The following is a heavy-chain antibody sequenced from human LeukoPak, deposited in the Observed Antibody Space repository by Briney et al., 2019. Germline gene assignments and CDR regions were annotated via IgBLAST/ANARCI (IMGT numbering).Heavy chain of an antibody. CDR1: GFTFSSYE. CDR2: ISSFGSTI. J-gene: IGHJ4*02. D-gene: IGHD3-10*01. CDR3: AKFKVRSSYYSPIFDY. Sequence: PGGSLRLSCAASGFTFSSYEMNWVRQAPGKGLEWVSYISSFGSTIYYADSVKGRFTISRDNSKNTLYLQMNSLRAEDTAVYYCAKFKVRSSYYSPIFDYWGQGTLVTVSS. V-gene: IGHV3-48*03.